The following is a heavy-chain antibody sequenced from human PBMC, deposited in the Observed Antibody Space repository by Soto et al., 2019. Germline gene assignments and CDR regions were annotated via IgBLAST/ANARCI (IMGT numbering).Heavy chain of an antibody. V-gene: IGHV4-34*01. CDR2: INHSGST. D-gene: IGHD3-10*01. Sequence: QVQLQQWGAGLLKPSETLSLTCAVYGGSFSGYYWSWIRQPPGKGLEWIGEINHSGSTNYNPSLKSRVAIAVDTSKNQFSLKPSSVTAADTAVYYCARCIYGSGSRYFDYWGQGTLVTVSS. CDR1: GGSFSGYY. CDR3: ARCIYGSGSRYFDY. J-gene: IGHJ4*02.